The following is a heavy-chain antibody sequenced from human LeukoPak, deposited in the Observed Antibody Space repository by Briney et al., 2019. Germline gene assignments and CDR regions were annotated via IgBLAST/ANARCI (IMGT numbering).Heavy chain of an antibody. Sequence: GGSLRLSCAASGFTFSSYAMSWVRQAPGKGLEWVSGISGSGDDTYYAASVKGRFIVSRDTSKNTLYLQMNSLRAEDTAVYYCAKDPLNTLMVSPTFDYWGQGTLVTVSS. CDR2: ISGSGDDT. D-gene: IGHD5-18*01. CDR3: AKDPLNTLMVSPTFDY. J-gene: IGHJ4*02. CDR1: GFTFSSYA. V-gene: IGHV3-23*01.